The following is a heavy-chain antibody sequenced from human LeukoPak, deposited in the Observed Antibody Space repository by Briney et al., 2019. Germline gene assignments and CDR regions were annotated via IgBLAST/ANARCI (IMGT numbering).Heavy chain of an antibody. CDR3: ARDRRTYYYDSSGF. J-gene: IGHJ4*02. D-gene: IGHD3-22*01. Sequence: GGSLRLSCAASGFAFSDYYMSWIRQAPGKGLEWVSYTSSSGSTIYYADSVKGRFTISRDNAKNSLYLQMNSLRAEDTAVYYCARDRRTYYYDSSGFWGQGTLVTVSS. V-gene: IGHV3-11*04. CDR2: TSSSGSTI. CDR1: GFAFSDYY.